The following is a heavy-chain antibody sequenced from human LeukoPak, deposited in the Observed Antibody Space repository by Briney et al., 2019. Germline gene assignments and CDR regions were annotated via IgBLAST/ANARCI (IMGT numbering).Heavy chain of an antibody. CDR1: GFTFSSYA. CDR2: ISGSGGST. D-gene: IGHD2-2*03. Sequence: GGSLRLSCAASGFTFSSYAMSWVRQAPGKGLEWVSAISGSGGSTYYADSVKGRFTISSNNSKNTLYLQMNSLRAEDTAVYYCAKVGYCSSTSCSQWAFDIWGQGTMVTVSS. CDR3: AKVGYCSSTSCSQWAFDI. V-gene: IGHV3-23*01. J-gene: IGHJ3*02.